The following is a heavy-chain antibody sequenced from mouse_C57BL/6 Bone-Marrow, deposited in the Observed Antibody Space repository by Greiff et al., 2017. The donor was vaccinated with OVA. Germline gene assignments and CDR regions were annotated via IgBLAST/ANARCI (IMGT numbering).Heavy chain of an antibody. CDR3: ARYGGYDYGRYFDV. CDR2: IHPNSGST. J-gene: IGHJ1*03. Sequence: QVQLQQPGAELVKPGASVKLSCKASGYTFTSYWMHWVKQRPGQGLEWIGMIHPNSGSTNYNEKFKSKATLTVDKSSSTAYMQLSSLTSEDSAVYYCARYGGYDYGRYFDVWGKGTTVTVSS. CDR1: GYTFTSYW. D-gene: IGHD2-4*01. V-gene: IGHV1-64*01.